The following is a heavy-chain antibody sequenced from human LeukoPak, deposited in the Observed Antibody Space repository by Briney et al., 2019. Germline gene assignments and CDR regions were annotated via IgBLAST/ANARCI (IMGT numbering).Heavy chain of an antibody. D-gene: IGHD6-13*01. J-gene: IGHJ4*02. CDR3: ARDLAAAAYGGTDY. CDR2: ISYDGSNK. CDR1: GFTFSSYA. V-gene: IGHV3-30-3*01. Sequence: PGGSLRLSCAASGFTFSSYAMHWVRQAPGKGLEWVAVISYDGSNKYYADSVKGRFTISRDNSKNTLYLQMNSLRAEDTAVYYCARDLAAAAYGGTDYWGQGTLVTVSS.